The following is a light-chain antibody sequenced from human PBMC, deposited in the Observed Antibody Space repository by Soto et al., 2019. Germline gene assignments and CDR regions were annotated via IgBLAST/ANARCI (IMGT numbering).Light chain of an antibody. CDR2: GAS. CDR3: QQYNNWPPRFT. CDR1: QSVSSS. V-gene: IGKV3-15*01. Sequence: EVVLTQSPAALSVSPGDRATLSCRASQSVSSSLAWYQQKPGQAPRLLIYGASTRATGIPARFSGSGSGTEFTLIINSLQSEDSAVYYCQQYNNWPPRFTFGPGTKVDIK. J-gene: IGKJ3*01.